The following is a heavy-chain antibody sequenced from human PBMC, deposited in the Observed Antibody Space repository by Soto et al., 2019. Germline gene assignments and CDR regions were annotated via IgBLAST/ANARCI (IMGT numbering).Heavy chain of an antibody. D-gene: IGHD3-10*01. CDR2: INPNGGGT. CDR3: ARAVHTMIQGVRFRVDQ. J-gene: IGHJ4*02. CDR1: GYTFTAYY. Sequence: QVQLVQYGAEMKKPGASVTVSCEASGYTFTAYYIHWVRQAPGQGLEWMGWINPNGGGTKYAQKFQGRVTMTRDTSITTAYMELTRLTSDDTAVYYCARAVHTMIQGVRFRVDQWGQGTLVTVSS. V-gene: IGHV1-2*02.